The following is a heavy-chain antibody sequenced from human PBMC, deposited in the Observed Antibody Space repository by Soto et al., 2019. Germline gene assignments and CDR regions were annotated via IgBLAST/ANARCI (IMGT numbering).Heavy chain of an antibody. CDR3: ARVGDGSGWYVNYYYYGMDV. Sequence: SVKVSCKASGGTFSSYAISWVRQAPGQGLEWMGGIIPIFGTANYAQKFQGRVTITADESTSTAYMELSSLRSEDTAVYYCARVGDGSGWYVNYYYYGMDVWGQGTTVTVSS. J-gene: IGHJ6*02. CDR1: GGTFSSYA. CDR2: IIPIFGTA. D-gene: IGHD6-19*01. V-gene: IGHV1-69*13.